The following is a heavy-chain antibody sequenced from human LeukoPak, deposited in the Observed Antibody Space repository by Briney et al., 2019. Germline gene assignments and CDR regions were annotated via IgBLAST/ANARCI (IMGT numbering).Heavy chain of an antibody. V-gene: IGHV3-30*04. D-gene: IGHD7-27*01. CDR2: ISYDGGNK. CDR3: AKAHSNWGDAFDI. CDR1: GFTFSSYA. J-gene: IGHJ3*02. Sequence: GGSLRLSCAASGFTFSSYAMHWVRQAPGKGLEWVAVISYDGGNKYYADSVKGRFTISRDNSKNTLYLQMNSLRAEDTAVYYCAKAHSNWGDAFDIWGQGTMVTVSS.